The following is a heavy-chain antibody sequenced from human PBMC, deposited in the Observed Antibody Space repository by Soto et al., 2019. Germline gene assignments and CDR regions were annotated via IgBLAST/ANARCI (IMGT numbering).Heavy chain of an antibody. V-gene: IGHV1-3*01. Sequence: GASVKVSCKASGYTFSGSVMHWVRQAPGQRLEWMGWINADNGNTKYSQKFQDRVTITRDTSASTAYMELSSLRSEDTTVYYCATEIDATTATSLDYWGQGTLVTVSS. J-gene: IGHJ4*02. CDR3: ATEIDATTATSLDY. CDR2: INADNGNT. CDR1: GYTFSGSV. D-gene: IGHD4-17*01.